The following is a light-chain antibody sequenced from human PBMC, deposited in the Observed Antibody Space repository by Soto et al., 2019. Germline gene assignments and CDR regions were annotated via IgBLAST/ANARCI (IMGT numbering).Light chain of an antibody. CDR1: QSVLYSSDNKNY. J-gene: IGKJ3*01. CDR2: WAA. Sequence: DIVMTQSPDSLAVSLGERATINCKSSQSVLYSSDNKNYLAWYQHKPGQPPKLLISWAATRESGVPDRFSGSGSETDFTLTISSLQAEDVAVYYCQQYDANPCTFGPGTKVDI. V-gene: IGKV4-1*01. CDR3: QQYDANPCT.